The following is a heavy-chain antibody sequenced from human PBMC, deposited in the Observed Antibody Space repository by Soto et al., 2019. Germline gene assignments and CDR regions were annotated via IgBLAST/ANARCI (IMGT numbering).Heavy chain of an antibody. CDR3: ARTVYDSNFHYFDY. CDR2: ISAYNGNT. D-gene: IGHD5-12*01. V-gene: IGHV1-18*01. J-gene: IGHJ4*02. CDR1: GYTFTSYG. Sequence: GASVKVSCKASGYTFTSYGISWVRQAPGQGLEWMGWISAYNGNTNYAQKLQGRVTMTTDTSTSTAYMELRSLRSDDTAVYYCARTVYDSNFHYFDYWGQGTLVTVSS.